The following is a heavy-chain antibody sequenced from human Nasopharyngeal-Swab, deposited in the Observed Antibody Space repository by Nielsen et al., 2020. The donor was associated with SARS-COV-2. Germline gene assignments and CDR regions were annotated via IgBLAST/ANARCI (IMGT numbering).Heavy chain of an antibody. J-gene: IGHJ6*03. Sequence: WIRQPPGKGLEWIGYIYYSGSTYYNPSLKSRVTISVDTSKNQFSLKLSSVTAADTAVYYCARDRVKTIFGVVLTSHMDVWGKGTLVTVSS. D-gene: IGHD3-3*01. CDR2: IYYSGST. CDR3: ARDRVKTIFGVVLTSHMDV. V-gene: IGHV4-31*02.